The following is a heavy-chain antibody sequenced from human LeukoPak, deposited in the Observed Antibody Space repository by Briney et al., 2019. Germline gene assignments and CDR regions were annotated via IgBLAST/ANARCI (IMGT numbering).Heavy chain of an antibody. CDR3: AKDLVGTMVRGVIMES. J-gene: IGHJ5*02. Sequence: GGSLRLSCAASGFTFDDYAMHWVRQAPGKGLEWVSGISWNSGSIGYADSVKGRFTISRDNAKNSLYPQMNSLRAEDTALYYCAKDLVGTMVRGVIMESWGQGTLVTVSS. D-gene: IGHD3-10*01. V-gene: IGHV3-9*01. CDR2: ISWNSGSI. CDR1: GFTFDDYA.